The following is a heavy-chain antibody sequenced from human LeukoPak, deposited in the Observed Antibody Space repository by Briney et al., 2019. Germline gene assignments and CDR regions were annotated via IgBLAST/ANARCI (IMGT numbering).Heavy chain of an antibody. CDR1: GFTVSSNY. Sequence: PGGSLRLSCAASGFTVSSNYMSWVRQAPGKGLEWVSVIYSGGSTYYADSVKGRFTISRHNSKNTLYLQMNSLRAEDTAVYYCARVSVSPPWYYYYYGMDVWGQGTTVTVSS. CDR2: IYSGGST. CDR3: ARVSVSPPWYYYYYGMDV. V-gene: IGHV3-53*04. J-gene: IGHJ6*02.